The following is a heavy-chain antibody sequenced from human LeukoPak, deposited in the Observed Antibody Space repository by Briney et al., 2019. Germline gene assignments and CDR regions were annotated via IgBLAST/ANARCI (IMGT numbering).Heavy chain of an antibody. D-gene: IGHD1-26*01. CDR3: AREGGSYLEYRVNDY. Sequence: GGSLRLSCAASGFTFSSYAMSWVRQAPGKGLEWVSAISGSGGSTYYADSVKGRFTISRDNSKNTLYLQMNSLRAEDTAVYYCAREGGSYLEYRVNDYWGQGTLVTVSS. V-gene: IGHV3-23*01. J-gene: IGHJ4*02. CDR1: GFTFSSYA. CDR2: ISGSGGST.